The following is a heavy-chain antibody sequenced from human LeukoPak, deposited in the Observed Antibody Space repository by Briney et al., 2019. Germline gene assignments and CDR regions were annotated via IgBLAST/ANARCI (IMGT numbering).Heavy chain of an antibody. V-gene: IGHV4-31*03. CDR1: GGSINDGGYY. CDR2: IYYSGSS. D-gene: IGHD5-24*01. Sequence: PSETLSLTCTVSGGSINDGGYYWSWIRQHPGKGLEWIGYIYYSGSSYYNPSLRSRVTISVDTSKNHFSLKLSSVTAADTAVYYCARNRDGYNSFDYWGQGTLVTVSS. J-gene: IGHJ4*02. CDR3: ARNRDGYNSFDY.